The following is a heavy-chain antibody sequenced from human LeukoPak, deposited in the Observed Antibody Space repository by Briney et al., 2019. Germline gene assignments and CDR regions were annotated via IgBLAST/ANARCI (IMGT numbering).Heavy chain of an antibody. CDR1: GGTFSNYA. V-gene: IGHV1-69*06. Sequence: GASVKVSCKAPGGTFSNYAICWVRQAPGQGLEWMGGIIPISGTTNYAQKFQGRVTITADKSTSTAYMELSSLRSEDTAVYYCARAPSERAAFYGDDYSDYENLYFFDSWGQGTLVTVSS. J-gene: IGHJ4*02. CDR2: IIPISGTT. D-gene: IGHD4-11*01. CDR3: ARAPSERAAFYGDDYSDYENLYFFDS.